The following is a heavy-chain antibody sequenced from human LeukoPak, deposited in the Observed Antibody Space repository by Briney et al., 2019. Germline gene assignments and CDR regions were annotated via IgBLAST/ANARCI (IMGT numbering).Heavy chain of an antibody. CDR3: ARHGEGTKWFGELDGVFDI. V-gene: IGHV4-38-2*02. D-gene: IGHD3-10*01. Sequence: SETLSLTCTVSGYSISSGYFWGWIRQPPGKGLEWIGSFYHSGITYYNPSLKSRVTISVEMSKNQFSLKLSSVTAADTAVYYCARHGEGTKWFGELDGVFDIWGQGTMVTVSS. CDR1: GYSISSGYF. CDR2: FYHSGIT. J-gene: IGHJ3*02.